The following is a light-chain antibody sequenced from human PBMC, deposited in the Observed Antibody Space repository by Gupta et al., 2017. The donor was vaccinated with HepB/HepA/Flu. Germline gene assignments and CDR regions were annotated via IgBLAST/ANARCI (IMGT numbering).Light chain of an antibody. CDR2: KAS. Sequence: DIQMTQSPSTLSASVGDRVTITCRASHSISSWLAWYQQKPGKAPKLLIYKASSLESGVPSRFSGSGSGTEFTLTISSLQPDDFATYYCQQYNSYSFTFGPGTKVDIK. J-gene: IGKJ3*01. CDR1: HSISSW. V-gene: IGKV1-5*03. CDR3: QQYNSYSFT.